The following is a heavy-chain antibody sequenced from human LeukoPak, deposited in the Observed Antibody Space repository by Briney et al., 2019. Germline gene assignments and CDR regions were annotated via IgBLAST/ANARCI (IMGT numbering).Heavy chain of an antibody. V-gene: IGHV3-66*01. CDR2: IYSGGST. Sequence: GGSLRLSCAASGFTVSSNYMSWVRQAPGKGLEWVSVIYSGGSTYYADSVKGRFTISRDNSKNTLYLQMNSLRAEDTAVYYCAKSPNNWNYAQGGDYWGQGTLVTVSS. D-gene: IGHD1-7*01. J-gene: IGHJ4*02. CDR1: GFTVSSNY. CDR3: AKSPNNWNYAQGGDY.